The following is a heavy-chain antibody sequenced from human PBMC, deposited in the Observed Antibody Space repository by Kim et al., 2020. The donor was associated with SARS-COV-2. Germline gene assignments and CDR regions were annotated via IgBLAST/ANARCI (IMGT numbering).Heavy chain of an antibody. D-gene: IGHD6-19*01. CDR2: INAGNGNT. Sequence: ASVKVSCKASGYTFTSYAMHWVRQAPGQRLEWMGWINAGNGNTKYSQKFQGRVTITRDTSASTAYMELSSLRSEDTAVYYCASGDIAVAGTNYWGQGTLVTVSS. CDR3: ASGDIAVAGTNY. CDR1: GYTFTSYA. J-gene: IGHJ4*02. V-gene: IGHV1-3*01.